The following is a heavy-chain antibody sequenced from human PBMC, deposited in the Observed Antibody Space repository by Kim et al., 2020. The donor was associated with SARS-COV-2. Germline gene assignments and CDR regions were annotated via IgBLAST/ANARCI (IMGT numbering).Heavy chain of an antibody. CDR1: GGSISSSSYY. CDR3: ARQVDPLYGMDV. V-gene: IGHV4-39*01. J-gene: IGHJ6*02. Sequence: SETLSLTCTVSGGSISSSSYYWGWIRQPPGKGLEWIGSIYYSGSTYYNPSLKSRVTISVDTSKNQFSLKLSSVTAADTAVYYCARQVDPLYGMDVWGQGTTVTVSS. D-gene: IGHD2-15*01. CDR2: IYYSGST.